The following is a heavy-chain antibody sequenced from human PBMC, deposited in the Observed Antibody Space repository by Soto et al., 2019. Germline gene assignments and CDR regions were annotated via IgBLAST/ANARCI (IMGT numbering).Heavy chain of an antibody. V-gene: IGHV4-30-2*01. J-gene: IGHJ4*02. Sequence: QLQLRESGSRLVKPSQTLSLTCAFSGGSLTSGTYSWNWIRQPPGKGLEWIGYIFPSGTTYYNPSLKSRVSISIDVSKNQFSLNLRSLTAADTAVYYCARGREFDSWGQGTLVTVSS. CDR2: IFPSGTT. CDR3: ARGREFDS. CDR1: GGSLTSGTYS.